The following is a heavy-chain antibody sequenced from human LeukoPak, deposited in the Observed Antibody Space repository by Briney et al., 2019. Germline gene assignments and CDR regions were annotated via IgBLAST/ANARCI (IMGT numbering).Heavy chain of an antibody. CDR3: AKDRWDSVIVPALGDLGY. V-gene: IGHV3-23*01. J-gene: IGHJ4*02. D-gene: IGHD2-2*01. Sequence: PGGSLRLSCAASGFTFSSYAMTWVRQAPGKGLEWVSGISGSGGTTYYADSVKGRFTISRDNSNNTLYLQMNSLRAEDTAVYFCAKDRWDSVIVPALGDLGYWGQGTLVTVSS. CDR2: ISGSGGTT. CDR1: GFTFSSYA.